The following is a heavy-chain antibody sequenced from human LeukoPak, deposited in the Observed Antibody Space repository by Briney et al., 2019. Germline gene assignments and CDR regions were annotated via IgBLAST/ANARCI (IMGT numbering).Heavy chain of an antibody. CDR3: AAGGLLPYYYYYMDV. CDR1: GGTFSSYA. D-gene: IGHD1-26*01. CDR2: IIPIFGTA. J-gene: IGHJ6*03. V-gene: IGHV1-69*13. Sequence: ASVKVSCKASGGTFSSYAISWVRQAPGQGLEWMGGIIPIFGTANYAQKFQGRVTITADESTSTAYMELSSLRSEDTAVYYCAAGGLLPYYYYYMDVWGKGTTVTISS.